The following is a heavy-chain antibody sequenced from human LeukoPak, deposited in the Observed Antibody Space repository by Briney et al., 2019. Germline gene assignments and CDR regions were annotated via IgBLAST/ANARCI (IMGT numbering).Heavy chain of an antibody. CDR2: IAAAGDT. CDR3: ARGGDGFDP. D-gene: IGHD3-16*01. CDR1: GFTFSSYD. J-gene: IGHJ5*02. V-gene: IGHV3-13*01. Sequence: PGGSLRLSCAASGFTFSSYDMHWVRQPAGKGLEWVSAIAAAGDTYYPDTVKGRFTISRENAKNSLYLQMNSLRVGGTAVYYCARGGDGFDPWGQGTLVTVSS.